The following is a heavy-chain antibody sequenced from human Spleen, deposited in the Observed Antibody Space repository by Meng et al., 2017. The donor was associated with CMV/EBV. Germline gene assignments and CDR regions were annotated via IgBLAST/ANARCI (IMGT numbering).Heavy chain of an antibody. CDR2: ISGSGGST. V-gene: IGHV3-23*01. J-gene: IGHJ4*02. CDR1: GFTFSSDA. Sequence: SGFTFSSDAMSWVRQAPGKGLEWVSAISGSGGSTYYADSVKGRFTISRDNSKNTLYLQMNSLRAEDTAVYYCAKDIAAAGSDLYFDYWGQGTLVTVSS. D-gene: IGHD6-13*01. CDR3: AKDIAAAGSDLYFDY.